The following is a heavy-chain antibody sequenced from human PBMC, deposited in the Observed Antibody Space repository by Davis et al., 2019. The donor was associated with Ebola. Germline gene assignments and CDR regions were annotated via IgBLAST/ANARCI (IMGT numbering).Heavy chain of an antibody. CDR2: IYYSGST. J-gene: IGHJ5*02. CDR1: GGSVSSGSYY. D-gene: IGHD3-9*01. V-gene: IGHV4-61*01. CDR3: ARVGPDYDILTGLSFDP. Sequence: MPSETLSLTCTVSGGSVSSGSYYWSWIRQPPGKGLEWIGYIYYSGSTNYNPSLKSRVTISVDTSKNQFSLKLSSVTAADTAVYYCARVGPDYDILTGLSFDPWGQGTLVTVSS.